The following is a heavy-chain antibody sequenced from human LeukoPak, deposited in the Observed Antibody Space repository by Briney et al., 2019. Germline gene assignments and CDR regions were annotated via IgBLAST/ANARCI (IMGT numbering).Heavy chain of an antibody. CDR1: GGTFNSYD. D-gene: IGHD2-2*01. J-gene: IGHJ3*02. V-gene: IGHV1-69*05. CDR2: IIPILGTP. CDR3: ASGARGQLLFRAFDI. Sequence: ASVKVSCKASGGTFNSYDVSWVRQAPGQGLEWMGGIIPILGTPKYAQKFQGRVTITKDESSNTAYMELSTLRSEDMAVYYCASGARGQLLFRAFDIWGQGTMVTVSS.